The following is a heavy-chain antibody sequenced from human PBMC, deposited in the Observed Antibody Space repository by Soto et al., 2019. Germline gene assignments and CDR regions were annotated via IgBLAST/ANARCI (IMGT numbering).Heavy chain of an antibody. CDR3: ARDRGIAARPYNWFDP. Sequence: ASVKVSCKASGYTFTSYYMHWVRQAPGQGLEWMGIINPSGGSTSYAQKFQGRVTMTRDTSTSTVYMELSSLRSEDTAVYYCARDRGIAARPYNWFDPWGQGTLVTVSS. CDR2: INPSGGST. CDR1: GYTFTSYY. D-gene: IGHD6-6*01. V-gene: IGHV1-46*01. J-gene: IGHJ5*02.